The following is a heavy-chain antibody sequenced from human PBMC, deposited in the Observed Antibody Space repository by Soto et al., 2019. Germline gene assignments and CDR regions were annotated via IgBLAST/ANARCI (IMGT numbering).Heavy chain of an antibody. J-gene: IGHJ4*02. CDR2: ISYDGSNK. CDR1: GFTFSSYA. CDR3: ARDGSPTLVMGFGANRFDY. V-gene: IGHV3-30-3*01. Sequence: QVQLVESGGGVVQPGRSLRLSCAASGFTFSSYAMHWVRQAPGKGLEWVAVISYDGSNKYYADSVKGRFTISRDNSKTTLYLQMNSLRAEDTAVYYCARDGSPTLVMGFGANRFDYWGQGTLVTVSS. D-gene: IGHD3-10*01.